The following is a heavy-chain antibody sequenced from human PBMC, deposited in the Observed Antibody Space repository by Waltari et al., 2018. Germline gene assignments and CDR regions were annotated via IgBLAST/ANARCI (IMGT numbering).Heavy chain of an antibody. CDR2: IDPNSGGT. J-gene: IGHJ4*02. D-gene: IGHD2-15*01. CDR1: GYTFSGSY. V-gene: IGHV1-2*05. CDR3: AAKGVVLPATYDY. Sequence: QVQLVQSGAEVKKPGASVKVSCKASGYTFSGSYIHWVRQAPGQGLEWMGRIDPNSGGTDYARKFAGRVSMTRDTSISTAYVELSSLRSDDTDVYYCAAKGVVLPATYDYWGQGTLVTVSS.